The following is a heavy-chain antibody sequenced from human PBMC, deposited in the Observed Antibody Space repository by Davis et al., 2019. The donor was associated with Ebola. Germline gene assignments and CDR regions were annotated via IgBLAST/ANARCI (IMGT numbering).Heavy chain of an antibody. CDR1: GFTFSNYA. Sequence: GESLKISCAASGFTFSNYAMNWVRQAPGKGLEWVSGISGSGSTSYYADSVKGRFTISRDNSKNTLYLQMNSLRAEDTAVYYCAKGSYGSGSLFDYWGQGTLVTVSS. J-gene: IGHJ4*02. CDR2: ISGSGSTS. V-gene: IGHV3-23*01. CDR3: AKGSYGSGSLFDY. D-gene: IGHD3-10*01.